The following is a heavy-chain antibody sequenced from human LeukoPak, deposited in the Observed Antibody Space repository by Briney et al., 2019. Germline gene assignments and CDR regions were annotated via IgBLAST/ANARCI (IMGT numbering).Heavy chain of an antibody. CDR3: ARENRESYDSSGQSYYYYYYYMDV. CDR1: GFTFSSSA. J-gene: IGHJ6*03. D-gene: IGHD3-22*01. Sequence: GGSLRLSCAASGFTFSSSAMNWVRQAPGKGLEWVSSISSSSSYIYYADSVKGRFTISRDNAKNSLYLQMNSLRAEDTAVYYCARENRESYDSSGQSYYYYYYYMDVWGKGTTVTVSS. CDR2: ISSSSSYI. V-gene: IGHV3-21*01.